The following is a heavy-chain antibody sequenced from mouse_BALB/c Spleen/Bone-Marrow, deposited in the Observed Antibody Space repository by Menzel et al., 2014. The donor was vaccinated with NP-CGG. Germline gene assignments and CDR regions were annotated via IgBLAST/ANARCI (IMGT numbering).Heavy chain of an antibody. CDR3: SRGYGNCFDY. J-gene: IGHJ2*01. D-gene: IGHD2-10*02. V-gene: IGHV5-6-4*01. CDR2: ISTGGTYT. Sequence: EVKVEESGGGLVKPGGSLKLSCSASGFTFSSSIMSWVRQTPEKRLEWVATISTGGTYTYYPDSVKGRFTISRDNAKNTLYLQMSSLKSEDTAMYYCSRGYGNCFDYWGQGTTPTVSS. CDR1: GFTFSSSI.